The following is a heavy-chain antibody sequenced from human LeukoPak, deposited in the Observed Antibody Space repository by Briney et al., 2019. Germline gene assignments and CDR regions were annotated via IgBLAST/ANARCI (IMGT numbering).Heavy chain of an antibody. J-gene: IGHJ5*02. V-gene: IGHV1-46*01. D-gene: IGHD2-15*01. CDR1: GYTFTSYY. Sequence: PGASVKVSCKASGYTFTSYYMHWVRQAPGQGLEWMGIINPSGGSTSYAQKFQGRVTMTRDMSTSTVYMELSSLRSEDTAVYYCARDHRYCSGGGCYALNWFDPWGQGTLVTVSS. CDR3: ARDHRYCSGGGCYALNWFDP. CDR2: INPSGGST.